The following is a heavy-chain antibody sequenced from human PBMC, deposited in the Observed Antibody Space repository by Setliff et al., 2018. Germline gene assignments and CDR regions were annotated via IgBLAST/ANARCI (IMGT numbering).Heavy chain of an antibody. Sequence: ASVKFSCKASGYTFTAYYMHWVRQAPVQGLEWMGWINPNSGDTNYAQNFQGRVTMTRDTSISTAYMELSRLRSDDTAVYHCARDFFYGSGSQAAGGMDVWGQGTTVTVSS. V-gene: IGHV1-2*02. CDR2: INPNSGDT. D-gene: IGHD3-10*01. CDR1: GYTFTAYY. J-gene: IGHJ6*02. CDR3: ARDFFYGSGSQAAGGMDV.